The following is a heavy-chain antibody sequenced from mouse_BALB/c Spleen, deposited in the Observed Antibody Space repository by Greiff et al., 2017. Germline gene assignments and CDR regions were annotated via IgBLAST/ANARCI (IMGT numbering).Heavy chain of an antibody. Sequence: EVNVVESGGGLVKPGGSLKLSCAASGFTFSSYAMSWVRQTPEKRLEWVASISSGGSTYYPDSVKGRFTISRDNARNILYLQMSSLRSEDTAMYYCARSYYGYAMDYWGQGTSVTVSS. CDR2: ISSGGST. D-gene: IGHD2-10*01. CDR3: ARSYYGYAMDY. CDR1: GFTFSSYA. V-gene: IGHV5-6-5*01. J-gene: IGHJ4*01.